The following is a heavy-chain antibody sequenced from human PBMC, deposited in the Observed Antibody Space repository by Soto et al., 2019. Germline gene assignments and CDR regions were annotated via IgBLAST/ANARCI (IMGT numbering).Heavy chain of an antibody. CDR3: ARAGLTTLELATTY. Sequence: ASVKVSCKASGYTFTGHYMHWVRQSPGQGLEWMGWIHPNSGVTKFPQKFQGRVILTRDTSISTVYMELSRLTSDDTAVYYCARAGLTTLELATTYWGQGTLVTSPQ. CDR2: IHPNSGVT. J-gene: IGHJ4*02. CDR1: GYTFTGHY. V-gene: IGHV1-2*02. D-gene: IGHD5-12*01.